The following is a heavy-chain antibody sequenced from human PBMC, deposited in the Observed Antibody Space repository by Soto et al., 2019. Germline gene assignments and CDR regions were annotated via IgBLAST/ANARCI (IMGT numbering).Heavy chain of an antibody. V-gene: IGHV3-23*01. Sequence: EVQLLESGGGLVQXGGSLRXXCVXXXXXXXXFAMTGVRQAPGKGMEWVSGISGSGDNTYYADSVKGRFTISRDNSKNTLYLEMNSLRAEDTALYYGARYDGAGWWGQGTRVTVSS. CDR2: ISGSGDNT. D-gene: IGHD6-19*01. CDR3: ARYDGAGW. J-gene: IGHJ4*02. CDR1: XXXXXXFA.